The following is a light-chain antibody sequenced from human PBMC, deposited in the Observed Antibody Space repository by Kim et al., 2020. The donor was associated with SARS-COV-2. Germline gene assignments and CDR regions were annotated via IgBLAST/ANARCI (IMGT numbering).Light chain of an antibody. CDR3: QQYNSYSGT. CDR2: KAS. CDR1: QSISSW. V-gene: IGKV1-5*03. J-gene: IGKJ1*01. Sequence: DIQMTQSPSTLSASVGDRVTITCRASQSISSWLAWYQQKPGKAPKLLIYKASSLESGVPSRFSGSGSGTEFTRTISSLQPDDFATYYCQQYNSYSGTFSQGTKVKVK.